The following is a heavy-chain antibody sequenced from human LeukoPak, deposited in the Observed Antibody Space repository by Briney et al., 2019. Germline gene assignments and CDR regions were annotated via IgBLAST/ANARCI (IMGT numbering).Heavy chain of an antibody. Sequence: PGGSLRLSCSASGLTFSHYSMHWVRQAPGKGLEYVSGISTNGGSTYYADSVKGRFTVSRDNSKNTLYLQMSTLRAEATSVYYCVTELGIGGFDIWGQGTMVTVSS. CDR2: ISTNGGST. J-gene: IGHJ3*02. D-gene: IGHD7-27*01. CDR3: VTELGIGGFDI. V-gene: IGHV3-64D*06. CDR1: GLTFSHYS.